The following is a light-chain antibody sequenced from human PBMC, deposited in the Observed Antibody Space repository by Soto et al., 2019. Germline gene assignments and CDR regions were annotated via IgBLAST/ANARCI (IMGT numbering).Light chain of an antibody. Sequence: QSALTQPASVSGSPRQSITISCTGASSDVGGYNYVSWYQQHPGKAPKLMIYDVSHRPSGVSNRFSGSNSGNTASLTISGLQAEDEAEYYCSSYTSTSTRVLFGGGTKLTVL. CDR3: SSYTSTSTRVL. CDR1: SSDVGGYNY. CDR2: DVS. J-gene: IGLJ2*01. V-gene: IGLV2-14*03.